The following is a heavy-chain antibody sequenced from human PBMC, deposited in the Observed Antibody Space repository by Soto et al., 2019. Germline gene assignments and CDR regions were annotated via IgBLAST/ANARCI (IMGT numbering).Heavy chain of an antibody. V-gene: IGHV4-59*01. D-gene: IGHD3-9*01. CDR3: ARAPGHYDILTGYYANWFDP. J-gene: IGHJ5*02. Sequence: PSETLSLTCTVSGGSISSYYWSWIRQPPGKGLEWIGYIYYSGSTNYNPSLKSRVTISVDTSKNQFSLKLSSVTAADTAVYYCARAPGHYDILTGYYANWFDPWGQGTLVTVSS. CDR2: IYYSGST. CDR1: GGSISSYY.